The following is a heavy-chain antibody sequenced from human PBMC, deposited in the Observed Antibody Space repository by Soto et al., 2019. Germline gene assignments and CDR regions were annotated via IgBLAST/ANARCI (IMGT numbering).Heavy chain of an antibody. CDR2: ISGSGGST. CDR3: AKDQGGSWYEIDY. D-gene: IGHD2-15*01. J-gene: IGHJ4*02. V-gene: IGHV3-23*01. CDR1: GFTFSNYA. Sequence: EVQLLESGGGLVQPGGSLRLSCAASGFTFSNYAVTWVRQAPGKGLEWVSTISGSGGSTYYADSVKGRFTISRDNSKNTLCVQRNSLRAEDRAVYYCAKDQGGSWYEIDYWGQGTLVTVS.